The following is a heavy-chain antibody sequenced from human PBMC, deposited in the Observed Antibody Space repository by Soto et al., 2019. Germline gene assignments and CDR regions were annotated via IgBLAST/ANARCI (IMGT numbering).Heavy chain of an antibody. J-gene: IGHJ6*02. D-gene: IGHD3-3*01. V-gene: IGHV3-33*01. CDR3: ARNQLEWRGYGIDV. CDR2: IWYDGSNK. Sequence: GGSLRLSCAASGFTFSSYGMHWVRQAPGKGLEWVAVIWYDGSNKYYADSVKGRFTISRDNSKNTPYLQMNSLRAEDTAVYYCARNQLEWRGYGIDVCGQATPLTV. CDR1: GFTFSSYG.